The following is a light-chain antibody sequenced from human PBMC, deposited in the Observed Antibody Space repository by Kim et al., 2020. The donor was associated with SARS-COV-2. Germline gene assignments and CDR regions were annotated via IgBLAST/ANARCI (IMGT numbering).Light chain of an antibody. CDR2: KAS. Sequence: SASVGDRVTITCRASQSISDWLAWYQQKPGKAPKLLIYKASSLESGVPSRFGGSGSGTEFTLTISSLQPDDFATYYCQHYYTLWTFGQGTKVDIK. CDR1: QSISDW. CDR3: QHYYTLWT. J-gene: IGKJ1*01. V-gene: IGKV1-5*03.